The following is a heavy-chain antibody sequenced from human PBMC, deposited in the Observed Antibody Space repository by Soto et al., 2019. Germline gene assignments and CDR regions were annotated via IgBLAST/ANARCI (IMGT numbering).Heavy chain of an antibody. J-gene: IGHJ5*02. Sequence: GASVKVSCKASGYTFTSYAMHWVRQAPGQRLEWMGWINAGNGNTKYSQKFQGRVTITRDTSASTAYMELSSLRSEDTAVYYCARDGFGELLYSLPYNWFDPWGQGTLVTVSS. V-gene: IGHV1-3*01. D-gene: IGHD3-10*01. CDR2: INAGNGNT. CDR1: GYTFTSYA. CDR3: ARDGFGELLYSLPYNWFDP.